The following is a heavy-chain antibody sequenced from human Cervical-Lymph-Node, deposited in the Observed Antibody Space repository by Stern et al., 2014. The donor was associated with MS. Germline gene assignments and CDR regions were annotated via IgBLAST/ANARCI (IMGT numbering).Heavy chain of an antibody. J-gene: IGHJ4*02. Sequence: VQLVESGPGLWKPSETLSLTCSVSGGSVTSSSYYWSWVRQSPGKGLEWIGHVHYSGKTSYNPSLKSRITISVDTSKNQFSLRLDSVTAADTAVYYCVRDGLTGSDYWGQGTLVAVSS. CDR3: VRDGLTGSDY. D-gene: IGHD1-20*01. CDR2: VHYSGKT. V-gene: IGHV4-61*01. CDR1: GGSVTSSSYY.